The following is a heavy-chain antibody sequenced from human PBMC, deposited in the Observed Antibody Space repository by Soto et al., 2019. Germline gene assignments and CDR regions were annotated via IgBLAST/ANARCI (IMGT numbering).Heavy chain of an antibody. V-gene: IGHV1-8*01. Sequence: ASVKVSCKASGYTFTNYDITWVRQAAGQGLEWVGWVNPNSGYTAYAQKFVGRVTMTRNTPLRTAYMELSSLTSGDPAVYYCARSYRDGWNDYWGEGT. CDR3: ARSYRDGWNDY. CDR2: VNPNSGYT. J-gene: IGHJ4*02. CDR1: GYTFTNYD. D-gene: IGHD5-18*01.